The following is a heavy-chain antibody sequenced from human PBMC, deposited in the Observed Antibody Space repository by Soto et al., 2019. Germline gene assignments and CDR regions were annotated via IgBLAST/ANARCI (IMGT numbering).Heavy chain of an antibody. CDR1: GFTFSSYA. Sequence: GGSLRLSCAASGFTFSSYAMHWVRQAPGKGLEWVAVISYDGSNKYYADSVKGRFTISRDNSKNTLYLQMNSLRAEDTAVYYCTRTGYFDYSGQGTLVTVSS. CDR3: TRTGYFDY. CDR2: ISYDGSNK. J-gene: IGHJ4*02. D-gene: IGHD7-27*01. V-gene: IGHV3-30-3*01.